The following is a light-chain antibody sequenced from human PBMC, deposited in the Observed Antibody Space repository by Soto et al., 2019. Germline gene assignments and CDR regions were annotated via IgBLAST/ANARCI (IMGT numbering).Light chain of an antibody. Sequence: EIVMTQSPATLSVSPGETATLSCRASQSVSYNLAWYQQKPGQGPRLLIYGAFTRATGIPARFSGSGSGTESTPTISRLQAEYVVFYCWQQYKNCPPLTFGGGTKVEIK. V-gene: IGKV3-15*01. CDR2: GAF. CDR3: QQYKNCPPLT. J-gene: IGKJ4*01. CDR1: QSVSYN.